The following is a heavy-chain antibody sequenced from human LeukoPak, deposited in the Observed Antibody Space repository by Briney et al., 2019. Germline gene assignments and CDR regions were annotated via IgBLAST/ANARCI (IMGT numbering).Heavy chain of an antibody. CDR2: ITGSGGST. D-gene: IGHD2-15*01. CDR1: AFTFSTYA. CDR3: AKVPNCSGGSCYRYYFDY. Sequence: PGGSLRLSCAASAFTFSTYAMSCVRQAPGNGLEWVTAITGSGGSTYYADSVKGRFTISRDNSKNTLYLQMNSLRAEDTAVYYCAKVPNCSGGSCYRYYFDYWGQGTLVTVSS. J-gene: IGHJ4*02. V-gene: IGHV3-23*01.